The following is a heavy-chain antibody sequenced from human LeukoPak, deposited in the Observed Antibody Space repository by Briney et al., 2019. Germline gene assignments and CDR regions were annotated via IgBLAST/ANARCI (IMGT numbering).Heavy chain of an antibody. D-gene: IGHD2-2*01. CDR1: GGSISSSSYY. CDR2: IYYSGST. V-gene: IGHV4-39*07. CDR3: ANHLACGSTSCPPFDD. Sequence: SETLSLTCTVSGGSISSSSYYWGWIRQPPGKGLEWIGSIYYSGSTYYNPSLKSRVTISVDTSNNQFSLNLRSVTAADTAVYYCANHLACGSTSCPPFDDWGQGTLVTVSS. J-gene: IGHJ4*02.